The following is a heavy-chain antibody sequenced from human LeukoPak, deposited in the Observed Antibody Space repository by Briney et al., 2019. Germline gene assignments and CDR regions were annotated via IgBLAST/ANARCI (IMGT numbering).Heavy chain of an antibody. CDR1: GGTFSSYA. Sequence: ASVKVSCKASGGTFSSYAISWVRQAPGQGLEWMGRIIPILGIANYAQKFQGRVTITADKSTSTAYMELSSLRSEDTAVYYCARAGFDSTGGMDVWGQGTTVTVSS. J-gene: IGHJ6*02. D-gene: IGHD3-9*01. CDR3: ARAGFDSTGGMDV. V-gene: IGHV1-69*04. CDR2: IIPILGIA.